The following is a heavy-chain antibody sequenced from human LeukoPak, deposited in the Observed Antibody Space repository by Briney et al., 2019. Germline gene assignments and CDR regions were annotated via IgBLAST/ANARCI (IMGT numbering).Heavy chain of an antibody. D-gene: IGHD1/OR15-1a*01. V-gene: IGHV3-9*01. J-gene: IGHJ4*02. CDR1: GFIFDDNTV. CDR2: ISWRTSSI. Sequence: GGSLTLSCAASGFIFDDNTVMQRVRQAPGKGLEWVSAISWRTSSIGYADSGKGRFTISGDNAKKSLYLQMNSLRAEDTALYYCAKGETGTGFFDYWGQGTLVTVSA. CDR3: AKGETGTGFFDY.